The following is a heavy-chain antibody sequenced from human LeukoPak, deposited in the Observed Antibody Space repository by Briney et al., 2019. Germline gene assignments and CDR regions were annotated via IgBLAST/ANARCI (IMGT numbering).Heavy chain of an antibody. V-gene: IGHV4-61*02. D-gene: IGHD3-10*01. Sequence: SETLSLTCTVSGGSISSGSYYWSWIRQPAGKGLEWIGRIYTSGSTNYNPSLKSRVTMSVDTSKNQFSLKLSSVTAADTAVYYCARDMVRGVNYYYYMDVWGKGTTVTISS. CDR2: IYTSGST. CDR1: GGSISSGSYY. CDR3: ARDMVRGVNYYYYMDV. J-gene: IGHJ6*03.